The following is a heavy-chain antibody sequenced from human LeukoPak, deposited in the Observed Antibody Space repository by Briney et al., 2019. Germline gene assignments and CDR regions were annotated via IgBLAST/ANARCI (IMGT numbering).Heavy chain of an antibody. V-gene: IGHV3-23*01. J-gene: IGHJ1*01. CDR1: GFTFSSYA. D-gene: IGHD6-6*01. CDR3: AKDEYSSSSVLTEYFQH. CDR2: ISGSGGST. Sequence: GGSLRLSCAASGFTFSSYAMSWVRQAPGKGLEWVSAISGSGGSTYYADSVKGRFTISRDNSKNTLYLQMNSLRAEDTAVYYCAKDEYSSSSVLTEYFQHWGRAPWSPSPQ.